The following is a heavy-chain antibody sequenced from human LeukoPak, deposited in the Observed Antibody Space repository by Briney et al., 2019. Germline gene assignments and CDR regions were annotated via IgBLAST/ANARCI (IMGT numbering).Heavy chain of an antibody. CDR1: GFTFTSYS. CDR3: ARDRGKDFLDN. V-gene: IGHV3-23*01. J-gene: IGHJ4*02. D-gene: IGHD4-23*01. CDR2: ISGGGGST. Sequence: GGSLRLSCAASGFTFTSYSMNWVRQAPGKGLEWVSTISGGGGSTYYADSVKGRFTISRDNSKNTLYLQVNSLRAEDTAVYYCARDRGKDFLDNWGQGTQVTVSS.